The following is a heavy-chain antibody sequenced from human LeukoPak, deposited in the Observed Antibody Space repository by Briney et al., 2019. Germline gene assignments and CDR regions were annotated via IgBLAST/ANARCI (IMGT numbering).Heavy chain of an antibody. CDR2: IKQDGSEK. V-gene: IGHV3-7*01. J-gene: IGHJ4*02. Sequence: GGSLRLSCAASGFTFSSYWMSWVRQAPGKGLEWVANIKQDGSEKYYVDSVKGRFTISRDNAKNSLYLQMNSLRAEDTAVYYCARREALRYFDWLLSTFDYWGQGTLVTVSS. CDR3: ARREALRYFDWLLSTFDY. CDR1: GFTFSSYW. D-gene: IGHD3-9*01.